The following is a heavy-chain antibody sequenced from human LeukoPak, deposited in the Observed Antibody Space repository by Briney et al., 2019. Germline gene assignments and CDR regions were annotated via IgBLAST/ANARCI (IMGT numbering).Heavy chain of an antibody. CDR3: ARAPGIQLWKFDD. Sequence: GGSLRLSCAASGFTFSSYAMHWVRQAPGKGLEWVAVISYDGSNKYYADSVKGRFTISRDNSKNTLYLQMNSLRAEDTAVYYWARAPGIQLWKFDDWGQGTLVTVSS. J-gene: IGHJ4*02. CDR2: ISYDGSNK. D-gene: IGHD5-18*01. CDR1: GFTFSSYA. V-gene: IGHV3-30-3*01.